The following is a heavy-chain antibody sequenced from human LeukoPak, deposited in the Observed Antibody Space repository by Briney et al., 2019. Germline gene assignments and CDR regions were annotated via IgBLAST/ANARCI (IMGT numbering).Heavy chain of an antibody. D-gene: IGHD3-16*01. J-gene: IGHJ4*02. CDR1: GFTFSSYW. CDR2: INSDGSST. CDR3: ARDPPSRGTRYFDY. V-gene: IGHV3-74*01. Sequence: GGSLRLSCAASGFTFSSYWMHWVRQAPGKGLVWVSRINSDGSSTSYADSVKGRFTISRDNAKNTLYLQMDSLRVEDTAVYYCARDPPSRGTRYFDYWGQGILVTVSS.